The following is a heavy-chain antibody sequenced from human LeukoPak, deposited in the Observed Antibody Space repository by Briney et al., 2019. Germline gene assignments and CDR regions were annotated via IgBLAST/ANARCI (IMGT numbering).Heavy chain of an antibody. J-gene: IGHJ4*02. Sequence: ASVKVSCKASGYTFTSYDINWVRQATGQGLEWMGWMNPNSGNTGYAQKFQGRVTMTRDTSTSTVYMELSSLRSEDTAVYYCAREAGDYGDYWGQGTLVTVSS. D-gene: IGHD4-17*01. V-gene: IGHV1-8*01. CDR2: MNPNSGNT. CDR1: GYTFTSYD. CDR3: AREAGDYGDY.